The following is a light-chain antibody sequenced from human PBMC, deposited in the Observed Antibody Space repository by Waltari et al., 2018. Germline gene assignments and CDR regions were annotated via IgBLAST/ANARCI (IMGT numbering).Light chain of an antibody. V-gene: IGKV3-20*01. J-gene: IGKJ4*01. CDR3: QQYATSPLT. CDR1: QRVSSHY. Sequence: EIVLTQSPGTPSLSPGERASLPCRASQRVSSHYLAWYQQKPGQTPRLLIYDASSRATGIPDRFSGSGSGTDFTLTISRLEPEDFAVYYCQQYATSPLTFGGGTKVEIK. CDR2: DAS.